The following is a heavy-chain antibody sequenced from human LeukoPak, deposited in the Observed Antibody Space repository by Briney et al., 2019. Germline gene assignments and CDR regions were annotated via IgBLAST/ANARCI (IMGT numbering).Heavy chain of an antibody. CDR2: IIPILGIA. D-gene: IGHD1-26*01. J-gene: IGHJ6*02. CDR3: AREVGATTGYYYGMDV. CDR1: GCTFSSYT. Sequence: SVKVSCKASGCTFSSYTISWVRQAPGQGLEWMGRIIPILGIANYAQKFQGRVTITADKSTSTAYMELSSLRSEDTAVYYCAREVGATTGYYYGMDVWGQGTTVTVSS. V-gene: IGHV1-69*04.